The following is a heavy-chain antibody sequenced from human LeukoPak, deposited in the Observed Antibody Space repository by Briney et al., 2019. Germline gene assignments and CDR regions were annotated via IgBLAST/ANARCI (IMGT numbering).Heavy chain of an antibody. CDR3: ARDRRAVAGPFDY. D-gene: IGHD6-19*01. Sequence: GGSLRLSCAASGFTFSSYWMSWVRQAPGKGLEWVANIKQDGSEKYYVDSVKGRFTISRDNAKNSLYLQMSSLRAEDTAVYYCARDRRAVAGPFDYWGQGTLVTVSS. V-gene: IGHV3-7*03. J-gene: IGHJ4*02. CDR1: GFTFSSYW. CDR2: IKQDGSEK.